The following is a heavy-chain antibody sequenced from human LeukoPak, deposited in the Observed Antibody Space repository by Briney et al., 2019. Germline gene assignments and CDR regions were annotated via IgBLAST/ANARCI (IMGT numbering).Heavy chain of an antibody. V-gene: IGHV4-61*02. D-gene: IGHD4-17*01. Sequence: SETLSLTCTVSGGSISSSNYYWSWIRQPAGKGLEWIGRLFSSGNTIYNPSLKSRVTMSVDTSKNHFSLNLNSVTAADTALYYCVRGPTTVTGIDYWGQGTLATVSS. CDR3: VRGPTTVTGIDY. CDR1: GGSISSSNYY. CDR2: LFSSGNT. J-gene: IGHJ4*02.